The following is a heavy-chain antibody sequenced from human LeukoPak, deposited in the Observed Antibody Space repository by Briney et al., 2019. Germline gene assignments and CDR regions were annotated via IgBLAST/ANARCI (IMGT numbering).Heavy chain of an antibody. CDR2: ISKTGST. CDR3: AKGNLRGPPPNIDF. Sequence: GGSLRLSCAASGFTFSSYAMSWVRQAPGKGLEWVSAISKTGSTYYADSVKARFTISRDNSKNTLYLQMNSVTAEDTAVYYCAKGNLRGPPPNIDFWGQGTLVTVSS. D-gene: IGHD4/OR15-4a*01. V-gene: IGHV3-23*01. CDR1: GFTFSSYA. J-gene: IGHJ4*01.